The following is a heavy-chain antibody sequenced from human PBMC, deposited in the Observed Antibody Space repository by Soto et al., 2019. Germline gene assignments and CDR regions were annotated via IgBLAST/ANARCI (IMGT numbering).Heavy chain of an antibody. CDR2: MNPNSGNT. J-gene: IGHJ4*02. V-gene: IGHV1-8*01. CDR3: GRTLYGDAVDF. Sequence: QVQLVQSGAEVKKPGASVKVSCKASGYTFTSYDINWVRQATGQGLEWMGWMNPNSGNTGYAQKFQGRVTITRSTSITTAYMDLTTRRSGATAGYYCGRTLYGDAVDFWGQGTLVTVAS. D-gene: IGHD4-17*01. CDR1: GYTFTSYD.